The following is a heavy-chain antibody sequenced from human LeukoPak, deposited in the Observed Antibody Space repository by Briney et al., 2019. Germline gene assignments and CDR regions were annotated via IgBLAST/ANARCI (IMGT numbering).Heavy chain of an antibody. CDR1: GYTFTSYG. CDR3: AREFNTAMGKYYFDY. J-gene: IGHJ4*02. V-gene: IGHV1-18*01. CDR2: ISAYNGNT. Sequence: ASVKVSCKASGYTFTSYGISWVRQAPGQGLEWMGWISAYNGNTNYAQKLQGRVTMTTDTSTSTAYMELRSLRSDDTAVYYCAREFNTAMGKYYFDYWGQGTLVTVSS. D-gene: IGHD5-18*01.